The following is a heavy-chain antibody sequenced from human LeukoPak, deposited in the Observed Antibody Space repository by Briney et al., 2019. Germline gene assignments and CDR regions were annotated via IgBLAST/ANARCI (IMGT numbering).Heavy chain of an antibody. V-gene: IGHV1-69*13. CDR1: GGTFSSYA. J-gene: IGHJ4*02. CDR2: IIPIFGTA. D-gene: IGHD3-3*01. Sequence: SVKVSCKASGGTFSSYAISWVRQAPGQGLEWMGGIIPIFGTANYAQKFQGRVTITADESTSTAYMELSSLRSEDTAVYYCARAQRRITVFGVVPPYYWGQGTLVTVSS. CDR3: ARAQRRITVFGVVPPYY.